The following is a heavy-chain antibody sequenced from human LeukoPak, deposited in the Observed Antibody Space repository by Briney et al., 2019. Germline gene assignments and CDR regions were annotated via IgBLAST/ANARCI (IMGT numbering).Heavy chain of an antibody. CDR3: ATTRRMLVVAATPLDY. V-gene: IGHV3-30*03. Sequence: PGRSLRLSCAGSGYTFSSYGMHWVRQAPGKGLEWVAVISYDGSNKYYADSVKGRFTISRDNSKNTLYLQMNSLRAEDTAVYYCATTRRMLVVAATPLDYWGQGTLVTVSS. D-gene: IGHD2-15*01. J-gene: IGHJ4*02. CDR1: GYTFSSYG. CDR2: ISYDGSNK.